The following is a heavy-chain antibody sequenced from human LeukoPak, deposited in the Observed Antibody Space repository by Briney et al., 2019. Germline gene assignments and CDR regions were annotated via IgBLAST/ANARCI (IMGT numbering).Heavy chain of an antibody. Sequence: SETLSLTCTVSGYSISSGYYWGWIRQPPGKGLEWIGSIYYSGSTYYNPSLKSRVTISVDTSKNQFSLKLSSVTAADTAVYYCARPRRRYYGSGSSNYYFDYWGQGTLVTVSS. D-gene: IGHD3-10*01. J-gene: IGHJ4*02. V-gene: IGHV4-38-2*02. CDR2: IYYSGST. CDR1: GYSISSGYY. CDR3: ARPRRRYYGSGSSNYYFDY.